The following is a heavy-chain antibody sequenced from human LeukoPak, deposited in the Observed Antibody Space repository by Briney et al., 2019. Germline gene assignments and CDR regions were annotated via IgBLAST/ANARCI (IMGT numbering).Heavy chain of an antibody. V-gene: IGHV3-23*01. Sequence: GGSLRLSCAASAFTFSSHPMGWGPPAPGKGLGWVASICSGIGCKYYDDSVRGPFAISRDDSKNTLYLKMNSVRAEDTSVYYCARSSLAPSDNFDSWGQGTLVTVSS. CDR3: ARSSLAPSDNFDS. J-gene: IGHJ4*02. CDR2: ICSGIGCK. D-gene: IGHD2-15*01. CDR1: AFTFSSHP.